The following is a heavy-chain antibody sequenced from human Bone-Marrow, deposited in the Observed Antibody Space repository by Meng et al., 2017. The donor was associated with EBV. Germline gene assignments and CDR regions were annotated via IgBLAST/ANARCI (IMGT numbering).Heavy chain of an antibody. J-gene: IGHJ4*02. CDR3: ARASNYGDPPSY. V-gene: IGHV3-53*01. D-gene: IGHD4-17*01. Sequence: VSLGESGGGLTRPGGSLRLSCAASGFTVSNNFMSWVRQAPGKGLEWVSLIDSGGSTYYTDSVKGRFTISRDNSKNTLYLQMNSLRVEDTAVYYCARASNYGDPPSYWGQGTLVTVSS. CDR2: IDSGGST. CDR1: GFTVSNNF.